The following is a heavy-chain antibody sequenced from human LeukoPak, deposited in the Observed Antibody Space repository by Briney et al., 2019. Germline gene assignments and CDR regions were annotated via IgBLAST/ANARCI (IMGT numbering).Heavy chain of an antibody. Sequence: GESLKISCKGSGYNFTNYWIGWVRQMPGKGLEWMGIIYPGGSDTRYSPSFQGQVTISADKSTSTAYLQWSSLKASDSAMYYCARQTRGGIAAAGSDYWGQGTLVTVSS. J-gene: IGHJ4*02. CDR1: GYNFTNYW. D-gene: IGHD6-13*01. V-gene: IGHV5-51*01. CDR2: IYPGGSDT. CDR3: ARQTRGGIAAAGSDY.